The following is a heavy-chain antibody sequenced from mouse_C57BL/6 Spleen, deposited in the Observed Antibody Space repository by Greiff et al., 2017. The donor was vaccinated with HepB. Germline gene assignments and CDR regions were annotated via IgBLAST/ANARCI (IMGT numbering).Heavy chain of an antibody. Sequence: VQLQQSGPELVKPGASVKISCKASGYAFSSSWMNWVKQRPGKGLEWIGRIYPGDGDTNYNGKFKGKATLTADKSSSTAYMQLSSLTSEDSAVYFCAREDYYYYGSSPFDYWGQGTTLTVSS. CDR1: GYAFSSSW. D-gene: IGHD1-1*01. CDR3: AREDYYYYGSSPFDY. J-gene: IGHJ2*01. V-gene: IGHV1-82*01. CDR2: IYPGDGDT.